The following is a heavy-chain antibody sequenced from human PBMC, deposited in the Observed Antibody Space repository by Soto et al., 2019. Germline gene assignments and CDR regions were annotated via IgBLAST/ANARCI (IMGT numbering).Heavy chain of an antibody. CDR2: IYGGGTT. Sequence: EVQLVESGGGLIQPGGSLRLSCAASGFTVSSKYMTWVRQAPGKGLEWVSVIYGGGTTYYADSVKGRFTISRDNSKNTLYLQRNSLRAEDTAVYYCVQTTGWPGFDSWGQGTLVTVSS. J-gene: IGHJ4*02. D-gene: IGHD6-19*01. V-gene: IGHV3-53*01. CDR1: GFTVSSKY. CDR3: VQTTGWPGFDS.